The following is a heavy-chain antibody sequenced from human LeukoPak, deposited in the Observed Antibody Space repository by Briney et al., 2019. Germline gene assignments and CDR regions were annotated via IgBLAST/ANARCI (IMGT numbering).Heavy chain of an antibody. D-gene: IGHD3-3*01. CDR2: ISSSGSTI. Sequence: GGSLRLSRAASGFTFSSYEMNWVRQAPGKGLEWVSYISSSGSTIYYADSVKGRFTISRDNAKNSLYLQMNSLRAEDTAVYYCASSYYDFWSGYSLSYYFDYWGQGTLVTVSS. CDR3: ASSYYDFWSGYSLSYYFDY. CDR1: GFTFSSYE. J-gene: IGHJ4*02. V-gene: IGHV3-48*03.